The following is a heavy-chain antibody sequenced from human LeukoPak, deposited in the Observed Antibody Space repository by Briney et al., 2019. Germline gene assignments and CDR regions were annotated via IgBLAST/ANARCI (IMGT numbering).Heavy chain of an antibody. J-gene: IGHJ3*02. CDR2: IYTSGST. V-gene: IGHV4-4*07. CDR1: GGSISRYF. D-gene: IGHD6-6*01. Sequence: SETLSLTCTVSGGSISRYFWSWIRQPAGKGLEWIGRIYTSGSTNYNPSLKSRVTMSVDTSKNQFSLKLSSVTAADTAVYYCARARIAPQSAHGDFDIWGQGTMVTVSS. CDR3: ARARIAPQSAHGDFDI.